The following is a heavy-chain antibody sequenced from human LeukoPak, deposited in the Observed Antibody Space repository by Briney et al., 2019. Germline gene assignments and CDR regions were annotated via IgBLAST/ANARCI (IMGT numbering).Heavy chain of an antibody. CDR2: MNPNSGNT. CDR3: ARERGYSYGQGSFDY. CDR1: GYTFTSYD. V-gene: IGHV1-8*01. J-gene: IGHJ4*02. D-gene: IGHD5-18*01. Sequence: ASVKVSCKASGYTFTSYDINWVRQATGQGLEWMGWMNPNSGNTGYAQRFQGRVTMTRDTSTSTVYMELSSLRSEDTAVYYCARERGYSYGQGSFDYWGQGTLVTVSS.